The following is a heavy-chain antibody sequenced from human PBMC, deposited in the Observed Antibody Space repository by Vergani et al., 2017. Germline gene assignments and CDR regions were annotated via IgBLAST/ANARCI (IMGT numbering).Heavy chain of an antibody. V-gene: IGHV4-39*01. D-gene: IGHD3-10*01. J-gene: IGHJ6*02. Sequence: QLQLQESGPGLVKPSETLSLTCTVSGGSISSSSYYWGWIRQPPGKGLEWIGSIYYSGITYYNPSLKSRVTISVDTSKNQFSLKLSSVTAADTAVYYCARPRVEGDYYYGMDVWGQGTTVTVSS. CDR2: IYYSGIT. CDR3: ARPRVEGDYYYGMDV. CDR1: GGSISSSSYY.